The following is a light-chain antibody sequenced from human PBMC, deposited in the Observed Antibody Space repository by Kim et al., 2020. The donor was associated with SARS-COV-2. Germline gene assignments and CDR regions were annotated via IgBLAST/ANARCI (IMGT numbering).Light chain of an antibody. CDR3: QQYNNWHT. CDR2: GAS. V-gene: IGKV3-15*01. Sequence: EIVLTQSPATLSVSPGERATLSCRASQSVSSNLAWYQQKPGQAPRLLIYGASTRATDIPVRFSGSGSGTEFTLTISSLQSEDFAVYYCQQYNNWHTFGQGTKLEI. CDR1: QSVSSN. J-gene: IGKJ2*01.